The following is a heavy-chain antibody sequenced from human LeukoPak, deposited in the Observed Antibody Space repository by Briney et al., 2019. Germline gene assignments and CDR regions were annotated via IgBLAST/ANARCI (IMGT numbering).Heavy chain of an antibody. Sequence: GGSLRLSCAASGFTFSSYGMHWVRQAPGKGLEWVAVISYDGSNKYYADSVKGRFTISRDNSKNTLYLQMNSLRAEDSAVYYCAKNYGSGSSVKYYYYMDVWGKGTTVTVSS. J-gene: IGHJ6*03. D-gene: IGHD3-10*01. CDR1: GFTFSSYG. V-gene: IGHV3-30*18. CDR3: AKNYGSGSSVKYYYYMDV. CDR2: ISYDGSNK.